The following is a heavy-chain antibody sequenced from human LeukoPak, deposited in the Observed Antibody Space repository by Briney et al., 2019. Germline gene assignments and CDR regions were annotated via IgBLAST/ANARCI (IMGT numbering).Heavy chain of an antibody. J-gene: IGHJ4*02. CDR2: ISSSSSYI. Sequence: GGSLRLSCAASGFTFSSYSMNWVRQAPGKGLEWVSSISSSSSYIYYADSVKGRFTISRDNAKNSLYLQMNSLRVEETAVYYCARGGYAGIKYYFEYWGRGTPVTVSS. CDR1: GFTFSSYS. CDR3: ARGGYAGIKYYFEY. V-gene: IGHV3-21*01. D-gene: IGHD2-2*01.